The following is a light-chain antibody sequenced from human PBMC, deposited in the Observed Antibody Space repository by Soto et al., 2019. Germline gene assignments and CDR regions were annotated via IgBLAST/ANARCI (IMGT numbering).Light chain of an antibody. CDR3: SSDAGNNNLM. J-gene: IGLJ3*02. CDR2: EVS. Sequence: QSALTQPPSASGSPGQSVTISCTGTSSDVGGYNYVSWYQQHPGKAPKLMIYEVSKRPSGVPDRFSGSKSGNTASLTVSGLQAEDEADYYCSSDAGNNNLMFGGGTKVTVL. V-gene: IGLV2-8*01. CDR1: SSDVGGYNY.